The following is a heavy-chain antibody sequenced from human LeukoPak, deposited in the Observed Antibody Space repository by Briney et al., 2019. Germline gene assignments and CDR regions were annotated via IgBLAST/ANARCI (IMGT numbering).Heavy chain of an antibody. CDR1: GDSISSSDYY. CDR3: AGGRWISGSYYNFDY. Sequence: SETLSLTCTVSGDSISSSDYYWGWIRQPPGKGLEWIGSIYYSGSTYYNPSLKSRVTISVDTSKNQFSLKLSSVTAADTAVYYCAGGRWISGSYYNFDYWGQGTLVTVSS. CDR2: IYYSGST. D-gene: IGHD1-26*01. J-gene: IGHJ4*02. V-gene: IGHV4-39*07.